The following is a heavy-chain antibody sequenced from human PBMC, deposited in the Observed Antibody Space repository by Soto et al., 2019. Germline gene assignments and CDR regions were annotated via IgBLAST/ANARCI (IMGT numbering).Heavy chain of an antibody. D-gene: IGHD2-15*01. Sequence: GGSLRLSCAASGFTFSSYSMNWVRQAPGKGLEWVSSISSSSSYIYYADSVKGRFTISRDNAKNSLYLQMNSLRAEDTAVYYCARDQFGYCSGGSCYDYFDYWGQGTLVTVSS. CDR3: ARDQFGYCSGGSCYDYFDY. J-gene: IGHJ4*02. CDR1: GFTFSSYS. V-gene: IGHV3-21*01. CDR2: ISSSSSYI.